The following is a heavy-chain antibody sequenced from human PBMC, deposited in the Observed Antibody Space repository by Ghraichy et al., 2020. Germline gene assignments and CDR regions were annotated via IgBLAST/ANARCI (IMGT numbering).Heavy chain of an antibody. CDR2: IYSGGST. CDR1: GFTVSSNY. CDR3: AREAPGLAGAFDI. Sequence: GESLNISCAASGFTVSSNYMSWVRQAPGKGLEWVSVIYSGGSTYYADSVKGRFTISRDNSKNTLYLQMNSLRAEDTAVYYCAREAPGLAGAFDIWGQGTMVTVSS. J-gene: IGHJ3*02. D-gene: IGHD6-6*01. V-gene: IGHV3-53*01.